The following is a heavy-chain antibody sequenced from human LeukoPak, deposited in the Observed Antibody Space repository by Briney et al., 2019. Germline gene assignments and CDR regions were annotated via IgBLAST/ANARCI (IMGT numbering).Heavy chain of an antibody. CDR2: INQDGTEK. CDR3: ASGLTSGYSNWFDP. J-gene: IGHJ5*02. D-gene: IGHD3-3*01. Sequence: GGSLRLSCAASGFTFSTYWLTWVRQAPGKGLEWVANINQDGTEKYYVDSVKGRFTISRDNAKMSLYLQMNSLRAEDTAVYYCASGLTSGYSNWFDPWGQGTLVTVSS. CDR1: GFTFSTYW. V-gene: IGHV3-7*01.